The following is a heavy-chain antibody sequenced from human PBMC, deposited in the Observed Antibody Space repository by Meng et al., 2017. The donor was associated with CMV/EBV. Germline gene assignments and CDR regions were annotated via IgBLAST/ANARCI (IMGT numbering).Heavy chain of an antibody. CDR1: GGTFSSYA. V-gene: IGHV1-69*10. J-gene: IGHJ6*02. D-gene: IGHD6-6*01. CDR3: ARDESSSSGYYYYYGMDV. CDR2: IIPILGIA. Sequence: SVKVSCKASGGTFSSYAISWVRQAPGQGLEWMGGIIPILGIANYAQKFQGRVTITADKSTSTAYMELSSLRSEDTAVYYCARDESSSSGYYYYYGMDVRGQGTTVTVSS.